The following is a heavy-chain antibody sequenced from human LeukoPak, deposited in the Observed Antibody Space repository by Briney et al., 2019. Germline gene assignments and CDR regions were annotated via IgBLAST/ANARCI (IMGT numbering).Heavy chain of an antibody. Sequence: PSETLSLTCTVSGGSMSSYYWTWFRQPPGKGLEWIGYIYYSGSTNYNPSLKSRVTISVDTSKNQFSLKLTSVAAADTAVYYCATIASSSSYWGQGTLVTVSS. CDR3: ATIASSSSY. CDR2: IYYSGST. J-gene: IGHJ4*02. CDR1: GGSMSSYY. V-gene: IGHV4-59*08. D-gene: IGHD6-6*01.